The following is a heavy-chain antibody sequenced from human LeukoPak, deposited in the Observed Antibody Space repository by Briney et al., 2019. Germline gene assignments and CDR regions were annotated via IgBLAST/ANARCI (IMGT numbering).Heavy chain of an antibody. V-gene: IGHV1-2*02. J-gene: IGHJ4*02. CDR2: INPNSGGT. Sequence: ASVKVSCKASGYTFTGYYMHWVRQAPGQGLEWMGWINPNSGGTNYAQKFQGRVTMTRDTSISTAYMELSRLRSDDTAVYYCARGTSSQQLVMEYWGQGTLVTVSS. CDR3: ARGTSSQQLVMEY. CDR1: GYTFTGYY. D-gene: IGHD6-13*01.